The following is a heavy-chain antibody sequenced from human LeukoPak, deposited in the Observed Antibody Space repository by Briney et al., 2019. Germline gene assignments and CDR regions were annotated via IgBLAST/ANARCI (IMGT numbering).Heavy chain of an antibody. CDR3: ARDWEMATISGYFDY. Sequence: ASVKVSCKASGYTFTGYYMHWVRQAPGQGGEWMGWINPNSGGTNYAQKFQGRVTMTRDTSISTAYMELSRLRSDDTAVYYCARDWEMATISGYFDYWGQGTLVTVSS. CDR1: GYTFTGYY. V-gene: IGHV1-2*02. CDR2: INPNSGGT. D-gene: IGHD5-24*01. J-gene: IGHJ4*02.